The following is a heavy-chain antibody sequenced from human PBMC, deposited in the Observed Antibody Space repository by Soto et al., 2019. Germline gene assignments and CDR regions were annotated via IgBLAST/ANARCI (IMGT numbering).Heavy chain of an antibody. D-gene: IGHD1-26*01. CDR2: IHNTGSP. Sequence: ASETLSLTCTASGGSISSGDYYWSWIRQPPGKGLEWIAYIHNTGSPYYNLSLKSRLTISIDTSKNHFSLRLSSVTAADTAVYFCARSRHSGSYFFDYWGQGILVTVSS. V-gene: IGHV4-30-4*01. CDR1: GGSISSGDYY. CDR3: ARSRHSGSYFFDY. J-gene: IGHJ4*02.